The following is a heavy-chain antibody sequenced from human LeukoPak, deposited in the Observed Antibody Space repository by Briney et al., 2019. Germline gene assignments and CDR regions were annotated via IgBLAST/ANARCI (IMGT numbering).Heavy chain of an antibody. V-gene: IGHV3-23*01. Sequence: GRSLRLSCAASGFTFSSYAMSWVRQAPGKGLEWVSAISGSGGSTYYADSVKGRFTISRDNSKNTMYLQMNSLRAEDTAVYYCAKDPGYCSGGSCYPYFDYWGQGTLVTVSS. D-gene: IGHD2-15*01. CDR1: GFTFSSYA. J-gene: IGHJ4*02. CDR2: ISGSGGST. CDR3: AKDPGYCSGGSCYPYFDY.